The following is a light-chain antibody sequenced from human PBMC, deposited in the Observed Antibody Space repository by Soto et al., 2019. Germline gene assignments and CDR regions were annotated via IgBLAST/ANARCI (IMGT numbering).Light chain of an antibody. CDR3: QQYGSTPFT. CDR2: GAS. CDR1: QSVSSSN. J-gene: IGKJ3*01. Sequence: EIGLTQSPGTLSLSPGERATLSCRASQSVSSSNLAWYQQKPGQAPRLLIYGASRRATGIPDRFSGSGSGADFTLTINRLEPEDFAAYYCQQYGSTPFTFGPGTKVDIK. V-gene: IGKV3-20*01.